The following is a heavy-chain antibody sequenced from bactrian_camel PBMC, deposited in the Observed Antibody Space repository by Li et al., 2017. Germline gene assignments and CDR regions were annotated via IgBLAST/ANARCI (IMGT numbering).Heavy chain of an antibody. CDR2: IFAGGVSI. D-gene: IGHD2*01. V-gene: IGHV3S1*01. CDR1: GLTNSYNC. CDR3: AKPQRGSFPRPWDS. J-gene: IGHJ4*01. Sequence: HVQLVESGGGSVQAGGSLRLSCAASGLTNSYNCIGWFRQAPGKEREGVAGIFAGGVSIDYADSVKGRFTVSRDNAKNSMYLQLNSLKTEDTAIYYCAKPQRGSFPRPWDSWGQGTQVTVS.